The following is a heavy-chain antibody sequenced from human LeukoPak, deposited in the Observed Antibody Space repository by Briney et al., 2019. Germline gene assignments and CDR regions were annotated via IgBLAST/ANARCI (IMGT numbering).Heavy chain of an antibody. CDR3: ARDEARYSSGYYPNWFDP. CDR2: INPRGGST. D-gene: IGHD3-22*01. J-gene: IGHJ5*02. CDR1: GYTFIDYY. Sequence: ASVKVSCKTSGYTFIDYYMQWVRQAPGQGLEWMGTINPRGGSTRHAQKFQGRVTMTRDTSTSTLYMELRSLRSDDTAVYYCARDEARYSSGYYPNWFDPWGQGTLVTVSS. V-gene: IGHV1-46*01.